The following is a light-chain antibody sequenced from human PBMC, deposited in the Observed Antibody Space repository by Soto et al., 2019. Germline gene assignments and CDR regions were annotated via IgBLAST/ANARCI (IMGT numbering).Light chain of an antibody. CDR3: QQFESYPLT. CDR1: QGISSA. J-gene: IGKJ4*01. Sequence: AIQLTQSPSSLSTSVGDIITITCRASQGISSALAWYQQRPGKAPKLLIYGASSLESGVPSRFSGSGSGTDFTLTISSLQPEDFATYYCQQFESYPLTFGGGTRVEIK. CDR2: GAS. V-gene: IGKV1-13*02.